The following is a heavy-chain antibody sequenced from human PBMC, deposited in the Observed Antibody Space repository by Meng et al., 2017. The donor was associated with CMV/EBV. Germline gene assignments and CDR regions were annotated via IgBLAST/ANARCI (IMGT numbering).Heavy chain of an antibody. J-gene: IGHJ5*02. CDR3: ARAPPLYCSSTSCQYMFDP. D-gene: IGHD2-2*01. CDR1: GGTFSSYT. V-gene: IGHV1-69*02. CDR2: IIPILGIA. Sequence: KISCKASGGTFSSYTISWVRQAPGQGLEWMGWIIPILGIANYAQKFQGRVTITADKSTSTAYMELSSLRSEDTAVYYCARAPPLYCSSTSCQYMFDPWGQGTLVTVSS.